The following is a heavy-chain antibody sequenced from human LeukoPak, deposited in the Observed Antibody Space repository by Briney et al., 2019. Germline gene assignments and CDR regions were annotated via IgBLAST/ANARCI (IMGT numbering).Heavy chain of an antibody. V-gene: IGHV3-23*01. CDR2: ISGSGGST. D-gene: IGHD3-10*01. J-gene: IGHJ4*02. Sequence: GGSLRLSCAASGFSFSSYAMSWVRQAPGKGLEWVSAISGSGGSTYYADSVKGRFTISRDNSKNTLYLQVNSLRAEDTAVYNCAKVSLAPITMVRGVLVGYFDYWGQGTLVTVSS. CDR3: AKVSLAPITMVRGVLVGYFDY. CDR1: GFSFSSYA.